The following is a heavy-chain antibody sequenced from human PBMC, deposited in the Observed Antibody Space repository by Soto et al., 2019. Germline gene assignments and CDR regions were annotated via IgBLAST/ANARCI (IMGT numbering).Heavy chain of an antibody. CDR1: GFTFSSYA. J-gene: IGHJ6*03. D-gene: IGHD4-4*01. V-gene: IGHV3-23*01. CDR3: AKPYRASYSNYEYYYYMDV. Sequence: EVELLESGGGLVHPGGSLRLSCAASGFTFSSYAMSWVRQAPGKGLEWVSAISGSGGSTYYADSVKGRFTISRDNSKNTLYLQMNSLRAEDTAVYYCAKPYRASYSNYEYYYYMDVWGKGTTVTVSS. CDR2: ISGSGGST.